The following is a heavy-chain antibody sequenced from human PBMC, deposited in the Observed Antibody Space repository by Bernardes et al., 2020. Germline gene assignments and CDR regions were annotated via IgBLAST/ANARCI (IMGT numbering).Heavy chain of an antibody. D-gene: IGHD5-12*01. J-gene: IGHJ4*02. V-gene: IGHV3-23*01. Sequence: GGSLRLSCAASGFTFSSYAMSWARQAPGKGLEWVSTISGGAGSTYYADSVKGRFTISRDNSKNTLYLQMNSLRAEDTAVYYCAKGSGYDRGGFDYWGQGTLVTVSS. CDR2: ISGGAGST. CDR3: AKGSGYDRGGFDY. CDR1: GFTFSSYA.